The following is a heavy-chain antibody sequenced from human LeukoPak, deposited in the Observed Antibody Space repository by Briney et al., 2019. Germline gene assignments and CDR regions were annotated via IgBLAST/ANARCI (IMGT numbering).Heavy chain of an antibody. Sequence: SETLSLTCTVSGYSISSGYYWGWIRQPPGKGLEWIGSIYHGGSTYYNPSLKSRVTISVDTSKNQFSLKLSSVTAADTAVYYCARDRGELLTFDYWGQGTLVTVSS. CDR1: GYSISSGYY. CDR3: ARDRGELLTFDY. D-gene: IGHD1-26*01. CDR2: IYHGGST. V-gene: IGHV4-38-2*02. J-gene: IGHJ4*02.